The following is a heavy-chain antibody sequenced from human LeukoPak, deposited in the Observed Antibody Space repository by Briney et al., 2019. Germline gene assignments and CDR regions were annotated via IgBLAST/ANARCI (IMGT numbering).Heavy chain of an antibody. CDR2: IWYDGSNK. CDR3: ARSYDY. Sequence: PGGSLRLSCAASGFTFSSYGMHWVRQAPGKGLEGVAVIWYDGSNKYYADSAKRRFTISRDNSKNTLYLQMNSLRAEDTAVYYCARSYDYWGQGTLVTVSS. CDR1: GFTFSSYG. V-gene: IGHV3-33*08. J-gene: IGHJ4*02.